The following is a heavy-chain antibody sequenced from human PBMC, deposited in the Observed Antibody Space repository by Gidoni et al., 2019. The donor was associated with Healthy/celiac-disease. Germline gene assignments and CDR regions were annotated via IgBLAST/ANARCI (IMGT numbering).Heavy chain of an antibody. Sequence: QLQLQESGPGLVKPSETLSLTCTVSGGSISSSSYYWGWIRQPPGKGLEWIGSIYYSGSTYYNPSLKSRVTISVDTSKNQFSLKLSSVTAADTAVYYCARSYGDYDLGDYYYYYYMDVWGKGTTVTVSS. CDR1: GGSISSSSYY. V-gene: IGHV4-39*01. CDR2: IYYSGST. D-gene: IGHD4-17*01. J-gene: IGHJ6*03. CDR3: ARSYGDYDLGDYYYYYYMDV.